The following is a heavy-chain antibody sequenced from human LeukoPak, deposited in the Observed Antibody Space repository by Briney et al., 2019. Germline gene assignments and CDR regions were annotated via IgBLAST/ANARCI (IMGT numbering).Heavy chain of an antibody. CDR3: ATDRGYSSFDY. V-gene: IGHV3-7*01. J-gene: IGHJ4*02. CDR1: GFTFSTYW. D-gene: IGHD3-22*01. CDR2: IHPDGSQK. Sequence: GGALRLSCEGSGFTFSTYWMDWVRQSPGKRLEWVASIHPDGSQKDYGESVKGRFSISRDNAKKSLYLQMNSLRAEDTATYYCATDRGYSSFDYWGQGTLVTVSS.